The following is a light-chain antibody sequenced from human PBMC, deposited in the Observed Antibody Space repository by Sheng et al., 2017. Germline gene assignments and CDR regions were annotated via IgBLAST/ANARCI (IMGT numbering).Light chain of an antibody. CDR2: AAS. J-gene: IGKJ2*01. CDR1: QSITTY. CDR3: QQSYSTPMYT. V-gene: IGKV1-39*01. Sequence: DIQMTQSPSSLSASVGDRVTITCRASQSITTYLNWYHQKPGKAPKLLIYAASSLQSGVPSRFSGSGSGTDFTLTISSLQPEDFATYYCQQSYSTPMYTFGQGTKLEI.